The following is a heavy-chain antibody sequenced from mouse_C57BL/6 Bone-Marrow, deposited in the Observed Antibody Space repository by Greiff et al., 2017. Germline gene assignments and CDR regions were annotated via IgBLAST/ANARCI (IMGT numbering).Heavy chain of an antibody. CDR3: ARWGCDGYYDYAMDY. Sequence: QVQLQQSGAELARPGASVKLSCKASGYTFTSYGISWVKQRTGQGLEWIGEIYPRSGNTYYNEKFKGKATLTADKSSSTAYMELRSLTSEDSAVYFCARWGCDGYYDYAMDYWGQGTSVTVSS. D-gene: IGHD2-3*01. CDR1: GYTFTSYG. J-gene: IGHJ4*01. CDR2: IYPRSGNT. V-gene: IGHV1-81*01.